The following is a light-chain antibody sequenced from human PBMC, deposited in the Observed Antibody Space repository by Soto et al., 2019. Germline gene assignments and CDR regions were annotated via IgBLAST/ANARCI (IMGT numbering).Light chain of an antibody. Sequence: DIQMTQSPSTLFGSVGDRVTLTCRASQTISSWLAWYQQKPGKAPKLLIYKASTLKSGVPSRFSGSGSGTEFTLTISSLQPDDFATYYCQHYNSYSEAVGQGTKVDI. CDR2: KAS. J-gene: IGKJ1*01. V-gene: IGKV1-5*03. CDR3: QHYNSYSEA. CDR1: QTISSW.